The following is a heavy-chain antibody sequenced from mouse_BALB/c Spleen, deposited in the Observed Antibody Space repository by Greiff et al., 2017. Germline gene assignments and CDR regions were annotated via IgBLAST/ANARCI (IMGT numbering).Heavy chain of an antibody. D-gene: IGHD2-3*01. CDR3: ARSEGYDGYSFDY. Sequence: VQLQQSGAELARPGASVKLSCKASGYTFTSYWMQWVKQRPGQGLEWIGAIYPGDGDTRYTQKFKGKATLTADKSSSTAYMQLSSLASEDSAVYYCARSEGYDGYSFDYWGQGTTLTVSS. V-gene: IGHV1-87*01. CDR1: GYTFTSYW. CDR2: IYPGDGDT. J-gene: IGHJ2*01.